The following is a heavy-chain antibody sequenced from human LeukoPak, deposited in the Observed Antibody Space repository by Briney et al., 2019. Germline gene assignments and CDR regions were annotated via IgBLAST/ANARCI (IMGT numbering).Heavy chain of an antibody. V-gene: IGHV4-34*01. J-gene: IGHJ4*02. CDR2: INHSGST. CDR3: ASNYYGSGSLDY. Sequence: PSETLSLTCAVYGGSFSGYYWSWIRQPPGKGLEWIGEINHSGSTNYNPSLKSRVTISVDTSKNHLSLRLSSATAADTAVYYCASNYYGSGSLDYWGQGNLVTVSS. CDR1: GGSFSGYY. D-gene: IGHD3-10*01.